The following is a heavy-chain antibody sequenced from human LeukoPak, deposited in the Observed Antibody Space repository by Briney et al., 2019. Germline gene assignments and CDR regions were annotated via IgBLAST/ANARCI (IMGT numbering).Heavy chain of an antibody. D-gene: IGHD5-12*01. V-gene: IGHV4-59*01. CDR1: GVAISSYY. CDR2: IYYSGST. J-gene: IGHJ4*02. Sequence: SETLSLTCTVSGVAISSYYRSWIQQPPGKGLERVGYIYYSGSTNYNPSLKSRVTISEDTSKNQFSLKLSSVTAVDTAVYYCARVGYSGYDAYYFDYWGQGTLVTVFS. CDR3: ARVGYSGYDAYYFDY.